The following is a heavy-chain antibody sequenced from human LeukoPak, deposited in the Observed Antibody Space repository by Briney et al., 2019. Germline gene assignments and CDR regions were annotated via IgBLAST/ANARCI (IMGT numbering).Heavy chain of an antibody. Sequence: GGSLRLSCAASGFTFTNYAMSWVRQAPGKGLEWVSVLTGDGGTYYADSVKGRFTNSRDDSKNTLFLQMNSLRAEDTAVYFCTKVKWKLIGYFDYWGQGTLVTVSS. J-gene: IGHJ4*02. CDR3: TKVKWKLIGYFDY. CDR2: LTGDGGT. V-gene: IGHV3-23*01. D-gene: IGHD1-20*01. CDR1: GFTFTNYA.